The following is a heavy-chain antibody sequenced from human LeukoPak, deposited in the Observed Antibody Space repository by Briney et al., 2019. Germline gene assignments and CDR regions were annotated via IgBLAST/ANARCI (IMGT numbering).Heavy chain of an antibody. CDR2: TIPIFGTA. Sequence: SVKVSCKASGGTFSSYAISWVRQAPGQGLEWMGGTIPIFGTANYAQKFQGRVTITADKSTSTAYMELSSLRSEDTAVYYCARARGYSYGYDYYYYMDVWGKGTTVTVSS. V-gene: IGHV1-69*06. CDR3: ARARGYSYGYDYYYYMDV. D-gene: IGHD5-18*01. J-gene: IGHJ6*03. CDR1: GGTFSSYA.